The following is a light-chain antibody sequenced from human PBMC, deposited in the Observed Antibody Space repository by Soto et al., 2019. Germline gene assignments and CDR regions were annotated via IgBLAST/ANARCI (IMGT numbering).Light chain of an antibody. CDR3: SSFAGNSNLV. CDR1: SSDVGGYNY. CDR2: EVS. V-gene: IGLV2-8*01. J-gene: IGLJ2*01. Sequence: QSALTQPPSASGSPGQSVTISCTGTSSDVGGYNYVSWYQQHPGKAPKLMISEVSKRPSGVPDRFSGSKSGNTASLTVSGLQAEDEADYYGSSFAGNSNLVFGGGTKPTVL.